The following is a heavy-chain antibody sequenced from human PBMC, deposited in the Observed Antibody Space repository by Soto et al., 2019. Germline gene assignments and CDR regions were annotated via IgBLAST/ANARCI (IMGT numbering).Heavy chain of an antibody. CDR1: GYTLTSYA. Sequence: QVQLVQSGAEVKKPGASVKVSCKASGYTLTSYAMHWVRQAPGQRLEWMGWINAGNGNTKYSQNLQGRVTITRDTSANTVYMELSSLRSEDTAVYYCARPNSGYDSWGQGTLVTVSS. CDR3: ARPNSGYDS. V-gene: IGHV1-3*01. CDR2: INAGNGNT. J-gene: IGHJ4*02. D-gene: IGHD5-12*01.